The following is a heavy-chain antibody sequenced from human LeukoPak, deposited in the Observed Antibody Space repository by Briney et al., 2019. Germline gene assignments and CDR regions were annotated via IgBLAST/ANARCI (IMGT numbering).Heavy chain of an antibody. Sequence: ASVKVSCKASGYTFTSYGISWVRQAPGQGLEWMGWISAYNGNTNYAQKLQGRATMTTDTSTSTAYMELRSLRSDDTAVYYCARGAPCIGCPPAFDIWGQGTMVTVSS. D-gene: IGHD1-26*01. V-gene: IGHV1-18*01. CDR3: ARGAPCIGCPPAFDI. CDR1: GYTFTSYG. CDR2: ISAYNGNT. J-gene: IGHJ3*02.